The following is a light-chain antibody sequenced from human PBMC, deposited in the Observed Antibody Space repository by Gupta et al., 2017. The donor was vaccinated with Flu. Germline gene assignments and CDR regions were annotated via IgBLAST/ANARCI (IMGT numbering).Light chain of an antibody. CDR3: MQALQTPFT. Sequence: VMTQSPLSLPVTPGEPASLSCRSSQSLLHSNGYNYLDWYLQKPGQSPQLLIYLGSNRASGVPYRFSGSGSGTDFTLKISRVEAEDVGVYYCMQALQTPFTFGPGTKVDIK. V-gene: IGKV2-28*01. J-gene: IGKJ3*01. CDR1: QSLLHSNGYNY. CDR2: LGS.